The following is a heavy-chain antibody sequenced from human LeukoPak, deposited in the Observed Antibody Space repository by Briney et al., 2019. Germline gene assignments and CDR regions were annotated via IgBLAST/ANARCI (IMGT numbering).Heavy chain of an antibody. J-gene: IGHJ4*02. CDR3: AGRGYSYGYFDY. V-gene: IGHV4-59*01. Sequence: SETLSLTCTVSGGSISSYYWSWIRQPPGKGLEWIGYIYYSGSTNYNPSLKSRVTISVDTSKNQFSLKLSSVTAADTAVYYCAGRGYSYGYFDYWGQGTLVTVSS. CDR2: IYYSGST. D-gene: IGHD5-18*01. CDR1: GGSISSYY.